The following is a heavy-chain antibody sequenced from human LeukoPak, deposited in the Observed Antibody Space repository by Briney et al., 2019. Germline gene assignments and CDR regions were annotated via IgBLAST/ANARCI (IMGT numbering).Heavy chain of an antibody. CDR2: IYYSGST. J-gene: IGHJ6*03. D-gene: IGHD3-10*01. V-gene: IGHV4-61*01. CDR3: ARTTGVRGVIIGYYYYYMDV. Sequence: PSETLSLTCTVSGDSLSSTTYYWGWIRQPPGKGLEWIGYIYYSGSTNYNPSLKSRVTISVDTSKNQFSLKLSSVTAADTAVYYCARTTGVRGVIIGYYYYYMDVWGKGTTVTVSS. CDR1: GDSLSSTTYY.